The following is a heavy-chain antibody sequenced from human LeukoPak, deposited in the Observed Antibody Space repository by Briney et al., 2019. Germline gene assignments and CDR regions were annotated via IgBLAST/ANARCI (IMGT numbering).Heavy chain of an antibody. D-gene: IGHD3-22*01. J-gene: IGHJ4*02. Sequence: PSETLSLTCTVSGGSISSGDYYWSWIRQPPGKGLEWIGYIYYSGSTYYNPSLKSRVTISVDTSKNQFSLKLSSVTAADTVVYYCARGPALYYYDSSGYYYFDYWGQGTLVTVSS. CDR1: GGSISSGDYY. V-gene: IGHV4-30-4*01. CDR3: ARGPALYYYDSSGYYYFDY. CDR2: IYYSGST.